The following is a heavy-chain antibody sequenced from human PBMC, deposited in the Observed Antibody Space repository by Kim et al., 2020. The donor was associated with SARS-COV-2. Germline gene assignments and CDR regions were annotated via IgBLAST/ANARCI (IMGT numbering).Heavy chain of an antibody. V-gene: IGHV1-3*01. CDR3: ARGPSSGAFDI. CDR2: DT. D-gene: IGHD3-22*01. J-gene: IGHJ3*02. Sequence: DTRYSQTFQGRVIIDRDTSASTTSMVLRSLRFEDTAVYFCARGPSSGAFDIWGQGTMVTVSS.